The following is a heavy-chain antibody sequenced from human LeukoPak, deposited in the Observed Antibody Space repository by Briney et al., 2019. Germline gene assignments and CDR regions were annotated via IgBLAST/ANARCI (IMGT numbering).Heavy chain of an antibody. J-gene: IGHJ6*02. CDR3: ARDLWKGYYYYSMDV. CDR1: GGSISSYY. CDR2: IYYGGST. D-gene: IGHD1-1*01. Sequence: SETLSLTCTVSGGSISSYYWNWIRQPPGKGLEWIGYIYYGGSTNYNPSLKSRVTMSVDTSKNQFSLKLSSVTAADTAVYYCARDLWKGYYYYSMDVWGQGTTVTVSS. V-gene: IGHV4-59*01.